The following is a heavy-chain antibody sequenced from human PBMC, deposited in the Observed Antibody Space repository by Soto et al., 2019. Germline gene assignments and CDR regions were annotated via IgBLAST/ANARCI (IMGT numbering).Heavy chain of an antibody. CDR1: GFTFSSYS. J-gene: IGHJ6*02. Sequence: GGSLRLSCAASGFTFSSYSMNWVRQAPGKGLEWVSSISSSSSYIYYADSVKGRFTISRDNAKNSLYLQMNSLRAEDTAVYYCARDPGVRSSWAQYGMDVWGQGTTVTVSS. CDR3: ARDPGVRSSWAQYGMDV. V-gene: IGHV3-21*01. CDR2: ISSSSSYI. D-gene: IGHD6-13*01.